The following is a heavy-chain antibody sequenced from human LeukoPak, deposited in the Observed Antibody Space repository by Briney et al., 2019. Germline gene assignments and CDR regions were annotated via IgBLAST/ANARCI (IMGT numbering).Heavy chain of an antibody. Sequence: ASEKVSCKASGYTFTSYGISWVRQAPGQGLEWVGWISAYNGNTNYAQKFQGRVTMTTDTSTSTAYMELRSLRSDDTAVYYCARDRYYYDTSGYYTHFDYWGQGSLVAVSS. CDR2: ISAYNGNT. V-gene: IGHV1-18*01. CDR3: ARDRYYYDTSGYYTHFDY. J-gene: IGHJ4*02. CDR1: GYTFTSYG. D-gene: IGHD3-22*01.